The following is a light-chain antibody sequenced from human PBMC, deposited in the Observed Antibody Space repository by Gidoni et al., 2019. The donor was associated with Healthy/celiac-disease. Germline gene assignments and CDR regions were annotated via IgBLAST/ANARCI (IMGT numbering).Light chain of an antibody. CDR1: QSVSSN. CDR2: GAS. Sequence: EIVMTQSPATLSVSPGERATLSCRASQSVSSNLAWYQQKPGQAPRLRIYGASTRATGIPARFSGSGSGTEFTLTISSLQSEDFAVYYCQQYNNWPPKYTFGQGTKLEIK. V-gene: IGKV3-15*01. J-gene: IGKJ2*01. CDR3: QQYNNWPPKYT.